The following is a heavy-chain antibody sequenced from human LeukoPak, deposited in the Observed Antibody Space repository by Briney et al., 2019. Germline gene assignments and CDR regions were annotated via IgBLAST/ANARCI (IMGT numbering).Heavy chain of an antibody. V-gene: IGHV3-11*01. CDR1: GFSFSGYY. D-gene: IGHD6-19*01. CDR2: ISSSGTST. Sequence: GGSLRLSCAASGFSFSGYYMSWNRQAPGKGLEWVSYISSSGTSTNYADSVKGRFTISRDNAKNSLYLQMNSLRVEDTAVYYCARDRGAVTGQYFDYWGQGTLVTVSS. CDR3: ARDRGAVTGQYFDY. J-gene: IGHJ4*02.